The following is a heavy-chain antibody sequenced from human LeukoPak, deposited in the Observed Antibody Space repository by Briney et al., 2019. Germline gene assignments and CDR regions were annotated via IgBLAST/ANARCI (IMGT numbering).Heavy chain of an antibody. J-gene: IGHJ4*02. V-gene: IGHV3-23*01. Sequence: PGGSLRLSCAASGLTFSSYGLTWVRQAPGRGLEWVSAISGSGGNTYYADSVKGRFTISRDGSKNTLYLQMNSLRAEDTAVYYCAKNRGGSYYSGSDYWGQGTLVTVSS. D-gene: IGHD1-26*01. CDR2: ISGSGGNT. CDR3: AKNRGGSYYSGSDY. CDR1: GLTFSSYG.